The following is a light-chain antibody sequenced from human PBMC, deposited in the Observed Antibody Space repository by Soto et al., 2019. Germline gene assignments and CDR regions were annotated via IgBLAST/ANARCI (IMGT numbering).Light chain of an antibody. J-gene: IGLJ1*01. CDR3: CSYAGSRHYV. V-gene: IGLV2-23*01. Sequence: QSALTQPASVSGSPGQSITISCTGTSSDVGSYNLVSWYQQRPDKAPKFMIYEGTKRPSGVSNRFSGSKSGNTASLTISGLQAEDEADYYCCSYAGSRHYVFGTGTKLTVL. CDR2: EGT. CDR1: SSDVGSYNL.